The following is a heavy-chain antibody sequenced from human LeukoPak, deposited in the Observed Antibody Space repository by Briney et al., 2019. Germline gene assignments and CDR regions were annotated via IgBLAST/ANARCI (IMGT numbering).Heavy chain of an antibody. J-gene: IGHJ5*02. CDR1: GYTFTDYY. Sequence: GASVKISCKVSGYTFTDYYMHWVQQAPGKGLEWMGLVDPEDGETIYAEKFQGRVTITADTSTDTAYMELSSLRSEDTAVYYCATVRYSGSYPDQDWFDHWGQGTLVTVSS. D-gene: IGHD1-26*01. CDR2: VDPEDGET. V-gene: IGHV1-69-2*01. CDR3: ATVRYSGSYPDQDWFDH.